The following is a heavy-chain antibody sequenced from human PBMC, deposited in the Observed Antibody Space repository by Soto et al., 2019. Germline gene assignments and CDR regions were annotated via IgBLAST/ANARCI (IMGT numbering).Heavy chain of an antibody. CDR1: GFTFSSYA. J-gene: IGHJ6*03. CDR2: ISGSGGST. V-gene: IGHV3-23*01. CDR3: AKGGRYCTNGVCYPYYYYYYYMDV. D-gene: IGHD2-8*01. Sequence: GGSLRLSCAASGFTFSSYAMSWVRQAPGKGLERVSVISGSGGSTYFADSVKGRFTISRDNSKSTLYLQMNSLRAEDTAIYYCAKGGRYCTNGVCYPYYYYYYYMDVWGKGTTVTVSS.